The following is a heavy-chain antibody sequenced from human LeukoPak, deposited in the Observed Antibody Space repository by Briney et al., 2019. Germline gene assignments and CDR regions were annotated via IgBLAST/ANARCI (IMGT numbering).Heavy chain of an antibody. V-gene: IGHV3-30-3*01. CDR2: ISYDGSNK. Sequence: GGSLRLSCAASGFTFSSYAMHWVRQAPGKGLEWVAVISYDGSNKYYADSVKGRFTISRDNSKNTLYLQMNSLRAEDTAVYYCAKVGGSYAGPHDNWFDPWGQGTLVTVSS. D-gene: IGHD1-26*01. CDR1: GFTFSSYA. J-gene: IGHJ5*02. CDR3: AKVGGSYAGPHDNWFDP.